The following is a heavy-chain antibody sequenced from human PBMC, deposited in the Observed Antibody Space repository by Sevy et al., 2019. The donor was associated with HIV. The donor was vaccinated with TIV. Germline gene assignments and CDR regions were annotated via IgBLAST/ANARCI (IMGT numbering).Heavy chain of an antibody. V-gene: IGHV3-74*01. Sequence: GGCLRLSCAASGFNLRDHYMHWVRQVPGKGLVWVSYITHDGDITGYTESVKGRITISRENAKNTVYLQMNSLKVEDTALYYCTRDMGFCTETSCHYMWFDSWGQGTLVTVSS. CDR1: GFNLRDHY. CDR2: ITHDGDIT. CDR3: TRDMGFCTETSCHYMWFDS. J-gene: IGHJ5*01. D-gene: IGHD2-2*01.